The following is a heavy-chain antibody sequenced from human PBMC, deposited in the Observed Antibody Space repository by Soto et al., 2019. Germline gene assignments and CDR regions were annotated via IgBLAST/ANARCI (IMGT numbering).Heavy chain of an antibody. D-gene: IGHD3-16*01. Sequence: QVQLVQSGAEVKKPGASVKVSCKASGYTFTRFGINWVRQAPGQGLEWMGWISGYNGNTNTAENFQGRVSMTPDPSATTAYMELRSLRSDDTAVYYCARYFAEGEQFIEGFEYWGQGTLVTVSS. CDR2: ISGYNGNT. CDR1: GYTFTRFG. CDR3: ARYFAEGEQFIEGFEY. J-gene: IGHJ4*02. V-gene: IGHV1-18*01.